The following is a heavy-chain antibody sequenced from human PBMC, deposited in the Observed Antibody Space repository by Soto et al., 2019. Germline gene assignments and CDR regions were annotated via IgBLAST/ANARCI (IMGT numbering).Heavy chain of an antibody. CDR3: ARVSISSCHDY. D-gene: IGHD6-13*01. CDR2: ISAYNGNT. CDR1: GYTFTSYG. Sequence: QVQLVQSGAEVKKPGASVKVSCKASGYTFTSYGISWVRQAPGQGLEWMGWISAYNGNTIYAQKLQGIVTKTTVTSSSTDYMELRSSRSDVTAVYYYARVSISSCHDYLGQGTLVTVSS. J-gene: IGHJ4*02. V-gene: IGHV1-18*01.